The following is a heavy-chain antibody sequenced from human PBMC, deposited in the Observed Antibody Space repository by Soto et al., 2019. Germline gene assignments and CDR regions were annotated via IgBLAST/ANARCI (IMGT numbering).Heavy chain of an antibody. CDR2: ISGSGGST. J-gene: IGHJ4*02. Sequence: EVPLLESGGGLVQPGGSLRLSCAASGFTFSSYAMSWVRQAPGKGLEWVSAISGSGGSTYYADSVKGRFTISRDNSKNTLYLQMNSLRAEDTAVYYCAKVSVDTAMDVGGDFDYWGQGTLVTVSS. CDR3: AKVSVDTAMDVGGDFDY. D-gene: IGHD5-18*01. CDR1: GFTFSSYA. V-gene: IGHV3-23*01.